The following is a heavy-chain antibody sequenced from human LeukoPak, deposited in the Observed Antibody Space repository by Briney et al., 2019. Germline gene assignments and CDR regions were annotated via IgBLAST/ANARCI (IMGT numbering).Heavy chain of an antibody. Sequence: GSSVKVSCKASGGTFSSYTITWARQAPGQGLEWMGRIIPILGKPNYVQKFQGRVTITADKSTSTAYMELSGLRSEDTAVYYCFGNYYGMDVWGQGTTVTVSS. CDR3: FGNYYGMDV. D-gene: IGHD1-14*01. V-gene: IGHV1-69*02. J-gene: IGHJ6*02. CDR1: GGTFSSYT. CDR2: IIPILGKP.